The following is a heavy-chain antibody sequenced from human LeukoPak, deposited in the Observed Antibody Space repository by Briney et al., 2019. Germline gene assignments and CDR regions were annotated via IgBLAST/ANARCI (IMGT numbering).Heavy chain of an antibody. V-gene: IGHV3-64D*06. J-gene: IGHJ4*02. D-gene: IGHD3-9*01. Sequence: GGSLRLFCSASGFTFSSYAMHWVRQAPGKGLEYVSAISSNGGSTYYADSVKGRFTISRDNSKNTLYLQMSSLRAEDTAVYYCVKVGLRYFDWLLSGVDYWGQGTLVTVSS. CDR2: ISSNGGST. CDR1: GFTFSSYA. CDR3: VKVGLRYFDWLLSGVDY.